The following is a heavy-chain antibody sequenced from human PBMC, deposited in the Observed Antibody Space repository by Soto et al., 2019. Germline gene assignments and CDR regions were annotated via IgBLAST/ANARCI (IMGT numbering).Heavy chain of an antibody. D-gene: IGHD1-26*01. J-gene: IGHJ4*02. CDR1: GYTFTSYG. CDR2: ISAYNGNT. Sequence: QVQLVQSGAEVKKPGASVKVSCKASGYTFTSYGISWVRQAPGQGLEWMGWISAYNGNTNYAQKLQGRVTLTTNTSTRATSRELRSLSSDDTAVYYCARRELMLYFDYWGQGTLVTVSS. CDR3: ARRELMLYFDY. V-gene: IGHV1-18*01.